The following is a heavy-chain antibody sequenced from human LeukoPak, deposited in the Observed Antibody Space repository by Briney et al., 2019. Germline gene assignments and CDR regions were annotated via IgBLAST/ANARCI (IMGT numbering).Heavy chain of an antibody. Sequence: SVKVSCKASGGTFSSYAISWVRQAPGHGLEWMGRIIPILGIANYAQKFQGRVTITADKSTSTAYMELSSLRSEDTAVYYCARVPKVRDDYVWGSYRYVYWGQGTLVTVSS. J-gene: IGHJ4*02. V-gene: IGHV1-69*04. CDR2: IIPILGIA. CDR3: ARVPKVRDDYVWGSYRYVY. CDR1: GGTFSSYA. D-gene: IGHD3-16*02.